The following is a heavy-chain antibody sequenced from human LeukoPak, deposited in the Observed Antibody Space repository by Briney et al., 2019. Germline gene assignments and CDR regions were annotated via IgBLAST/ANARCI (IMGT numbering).Heavy chain of an antibody. V-gene: IGHV4-59*08. J-gene: IGHJ4*02. CDR1: GGSITNYY. D-gene: IGHD1-26*01. CDR3: AKQGELAIDY. CDR2: THSTGTT. Sequence: SETLSLTCTGSGGSITNYYWSWIRQSPGKGLEWIGFTHSTGTTNYKPSLRSGVTITIETFKNEFFVKRRFGSAADTAVYYCAKQGELAIDYWGQGTLVTVSS.